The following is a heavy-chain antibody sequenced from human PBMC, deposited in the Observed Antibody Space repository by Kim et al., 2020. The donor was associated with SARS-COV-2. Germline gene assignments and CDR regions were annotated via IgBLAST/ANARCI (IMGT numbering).Heavy chain of an antibody. V-gene: IGHV3-23*01. CDR1: GFTFSSYA. Sequence: GGSLRLSCAASGFTFSSYAMSWVRQAPGKGLEWVSAISGSGGSTYYADSVKGRFTISRDNSKNTLYLQMNSLRAEDTAVYYCAKDAGITMVRGVIITPYGMDVWGQGTTVTVSS. CDR3: AKDAGITMVRGVIITPYGMDV. D-gene: IGHD3-10*01. J-gene: IGHJ6*02. CDR2: ISGSGGST.